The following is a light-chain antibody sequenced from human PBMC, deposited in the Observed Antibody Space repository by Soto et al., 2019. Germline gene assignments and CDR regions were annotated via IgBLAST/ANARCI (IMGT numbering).Light chain of an antibody. V-gene: IGKV3-20*01. Sequence: EIVMTQSPATLSVSPGERATLSCRASQSVSSSYLAWYQQKPGQAPRLLIYGASSRATGIPDRFSGSGSGTDFTLTISRLEPEDFAVYYCQQYGSSPLTFGGGTKVDI. CDR3: QQYGSSPLT. J-gene: IGKJ4*01. CDR2: GAS. CDR1: QSVSSSY.